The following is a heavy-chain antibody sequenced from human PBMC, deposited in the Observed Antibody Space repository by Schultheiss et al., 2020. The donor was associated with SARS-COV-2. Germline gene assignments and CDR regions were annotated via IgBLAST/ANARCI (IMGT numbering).Heavy chain of an antibody. Sequence: SETLSLTCAVYGGSFSGYYWSWIRQPPGKGLEWIGEINHSGSTNYNPSLKSRVTISVDTSKNQFSLKLSSVTAADTAVYYCARYYYDGTGDNWFDPWGQGTLVTVSS. CDR1: GGSFSGYY. J-gene: IGHJ5*02. CDR2: INHSGST. CDR3: ARYYYDGTGDNWFDP. D-gene: IGHD3-3*01. V-gene: IGHV4-34*01.